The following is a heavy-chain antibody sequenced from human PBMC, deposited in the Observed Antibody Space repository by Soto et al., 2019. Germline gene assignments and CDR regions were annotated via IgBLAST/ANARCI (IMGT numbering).Heavy chain of an antibody. D-gene: IGHD3-22*01. Sequence: QVQLQESGPGLVKPSQTLSLTCTVSGDSIGTGGYYWDWIRQHPGKGPEWIGYIHYSGSTYYNPALKSRLTISLDTSKNQFSLHLSSVTAADTAVYYCATNHDDISGRTPLLFDSGGQGTLVTVSS. CDR1: GDSIGTGGYY. CDR2: IHYSGST. J-gene: IGHJ4*02. CDR3: ATNHDDISGRTPLLFDS. V-gene: IGHV4-31*03.